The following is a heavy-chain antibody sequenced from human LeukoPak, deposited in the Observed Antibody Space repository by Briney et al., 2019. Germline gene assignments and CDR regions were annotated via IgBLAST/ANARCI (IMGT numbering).Heavy chain of an antibody. CDR2: IYTSGGT. CDR1: GGSISSYY. Sequence: PSETLSLTCTVSGGSISSYYWSWIRQPPGKGLEWIGYIYTSGGTNYNPSLKSRVTISVDTSKNQFSLKLSSVTAADTAVYYCARQGAAAVKARGAFDIWGQGTMVTVSS. J-gene: IGHJ3*02. V-gene: IGHV4-4*09. CDR3: ARQGAAAVKARGAFDI. D-gene: IGHD6-13*01.